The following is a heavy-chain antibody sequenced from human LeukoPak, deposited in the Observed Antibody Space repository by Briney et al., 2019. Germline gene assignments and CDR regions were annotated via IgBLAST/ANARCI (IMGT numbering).Heavy chain of an antibody. J-gene: IGHJ4*02. CDR2: ISSSSSYI. CDR1: GFTFSSYW. CDR3: ARDPRDAYNNYFDY. V-gene: IGHV3-21*01. Sequence: GGSLRLSCAASGFTFSSYWMHWVRQAPGKGLEWVSSISSSSSYIYYADSVKGRFTISRDNAKNSLYLQMNSLRAEDTAVYYCARDPRDAYNNYFDYWGQVTLVTVSS. D-gene: IGHD5-24*01.